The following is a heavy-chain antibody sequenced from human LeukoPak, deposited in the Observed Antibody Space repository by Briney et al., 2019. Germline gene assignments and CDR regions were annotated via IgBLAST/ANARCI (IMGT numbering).Heavy chain of an antibody. CDR2: IGIDSGNT. D-gene: IGHD5-24*01. Sequence: GGSLRISCAASGFTFSDYSMNWVRRARGKGLEWISYIGIDSGNTNYADSVKGRFTISGDKAKNSLYLQMNSLRVEDTAVYYCARDYKYAFDNWGQGTLVTVSS. V-gene: IGHV3-48*01. CDR3: ARDYKYAFDN. J-gene: IGHJ4*02. CDR1: GFTFSDYS.